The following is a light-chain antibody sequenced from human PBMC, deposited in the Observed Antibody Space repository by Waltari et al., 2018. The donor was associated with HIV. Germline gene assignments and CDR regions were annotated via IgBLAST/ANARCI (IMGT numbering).Light chain of an antibody. Sequence: DIVMTQSPDSLAVSLGERATINCKSSQSVLYNSNNKNYLAWYQQKPGQPPTLLIYWASTRESGVPDRFSGSGSGTDSTLTISSLQAEDVALYYCQQYYSTPWTFGQGTKVEIK. CDR1: QSVLYNSNNKNY. V-gene: IGKV4-1*01. J-gene: IGKJ1*01. CDR3: QQYYSTPWT. CDR2: WAS.